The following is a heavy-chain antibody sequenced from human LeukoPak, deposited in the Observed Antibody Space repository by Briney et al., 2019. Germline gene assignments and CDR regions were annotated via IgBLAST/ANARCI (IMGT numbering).Heavy chain of an antibody. J-gene: IGHJ4*02. CDR1: GFTFSNYD. Sequence: HPGGSLRLSCAASGFTFSNYDMHWVRQAPGKGLEWVAVISYDGSNKYYADSVKGRFTISRDNSKNTLYLQMNSLRAEDTAVYYCARSRDFGVVILCFDYWGQGTLVTVSS. V-gene: IGHV3-30-3*01. D-gene: IGHD3-3*01. CDR2: ISYDGSNK. CDR3: ARSRDFGVVILCFDY.